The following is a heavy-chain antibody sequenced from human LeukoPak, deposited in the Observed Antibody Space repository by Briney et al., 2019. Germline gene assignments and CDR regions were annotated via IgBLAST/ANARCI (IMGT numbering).Heavy chain of an antibody. CDR3: AKNYYDSSGYYYVFDY. D-gene: IGHD3-22*01. V-gene: IGHV3-23*01. Sequence: GGSLRLSCAASGFTFSSYAMSWVRQAPGKGLEWVSAISGSGGSTYYADSVKDRFTISRDNSKNTLYLQMNSLRAEDTAVYYCAKNYYDSSGYYYVFDYWGQGTLVTVSS. J-gene: IGHJ4*02. CDR1: GFTFSSYA. CDR2: ISGSGGST.